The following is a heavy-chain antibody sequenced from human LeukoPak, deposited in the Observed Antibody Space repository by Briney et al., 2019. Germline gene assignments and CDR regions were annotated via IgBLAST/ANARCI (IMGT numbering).Heavy chain of an antibody. D-gene: IGHD6-13*01. CDR3: VKAWDSGSSIYDY. Sequence: GGSLRLSCAASGFTLSTYAMSWVRQAPGKGLEWVSTIKGDGFTYDSDSVKGRFTISRDDSKNTLNLQMDSLRAEDTAVYHCVKAWDSGSSIYDYWGQGTLVTVPS. CDR1: GFTLSTYA. J-gene: IGHJ4*02. CDR2: IKGDGFT. V-gene: IGHV3-23*01.